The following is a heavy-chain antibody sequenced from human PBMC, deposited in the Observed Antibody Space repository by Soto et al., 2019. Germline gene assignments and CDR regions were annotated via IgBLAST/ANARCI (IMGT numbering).Heavy chain of an antibody. CDR2: IYYSGST. CDR3: ARWDIFGVVTH. Sequence: PSETLSLTCTVSGGSISSGDYYWSWIRQPPGKGLEWIGYIYYSGSTYYNPSLKSRVTISVDTSKNQFSLKLSSVTAADTAVYYCARWDIFGVVTHWGQGTLVTVSS. V-gene: IGHV4-30-4*01. CDR1: GGSISSGDYY. J-gene: IGHJ4*02. D-gene: IGHD3-3*02.